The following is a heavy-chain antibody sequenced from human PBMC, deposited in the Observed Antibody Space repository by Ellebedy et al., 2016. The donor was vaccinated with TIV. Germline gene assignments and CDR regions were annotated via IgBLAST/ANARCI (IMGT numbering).Heavy chain of an antibody. D-gene: IGHD6-19*01. Sequence: GESLKISCQGSGYSFTDYWITWVRQVPGKGLEWMGKIDLRGSNYNYSPSFKGNVNISTDNSINTTYLQWSSLKTSDTAMYYCASHALGGSGWWYFDLWGRGTLVTVSS. J-gene: IGHJ2*01. CDR3: ASHALGGSGWWYFDL. V-gene: IGHV5-10-1*01. CDR1: GYSFTDYW. CDR2: IDLRGSNY.